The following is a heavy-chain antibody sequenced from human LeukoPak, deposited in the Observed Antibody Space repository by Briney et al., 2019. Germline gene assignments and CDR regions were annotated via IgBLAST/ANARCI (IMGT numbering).Heavy chain of an antibody. CDR3: AKKYSTGLDP. Sequence: GGSLRLSCAASGFTFSYYGFHWVRQAPGKGLEWVSFIRFDGHDKFYAETVKGRFTISRDNSKNTLYLQMNSLRAEDTAVYYCAKKYSTGLDPWGQGTLVTVSS. J-gene: IGHJ5*02. CDR1: GFTFSYYG. D-gene: IGHD2/OR15-2a*01. CDR2: IRFDGHDK. V-gene: IGHV3-30*02.